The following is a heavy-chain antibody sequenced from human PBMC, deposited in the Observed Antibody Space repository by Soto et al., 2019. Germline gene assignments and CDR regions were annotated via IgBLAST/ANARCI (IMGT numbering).Heavy chain of an antibody. CDR2: IYYSGST. Sequence: PSETLPLTCTVSCGSISSSSYYWGWIRQPPGKGLEWIGSIYYSGSTYYNPSLKSRVTISVDTSKNQFSLKLSSVTAADTAVYYCASSSLSRYYFDYWGQGTLVTVSS. CDR3: ASSSLSRYYFDY. D-gene: IGHD6-6*01. CDR1: CGSISSSSYY. V-gene: IGHV4-39*01. J-gene: IGHJ4*02.